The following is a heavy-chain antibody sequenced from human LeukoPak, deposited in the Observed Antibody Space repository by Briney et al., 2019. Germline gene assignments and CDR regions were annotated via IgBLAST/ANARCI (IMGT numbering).Heavy chain of an antibody. J-gene: IGHJ4*02. Sequence: GESLKISCEGSGFTFRSYGMHWVRQAPGKGLEWVASIWYDGSNKNYVDSVKGRFTISRDNSKNTLYLQMNSLRVEDTAVYLCTRDAEDYFDSSASFDYWGQGTLVTVSS. CDR2: IWYDGSNK. D-gene: IGHD3-22*01. V-gene: IGHV3-30*02. CDR1: GFTFRSYG. CDR3: TRDAEDYFDSSASFDY.